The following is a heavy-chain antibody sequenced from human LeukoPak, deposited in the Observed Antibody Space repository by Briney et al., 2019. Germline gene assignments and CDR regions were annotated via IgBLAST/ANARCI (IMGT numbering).Heavy chain of an antibody. J-gene: IGHJ4*02. Sequence: GASVKVSCKASSYSFNRYGISWVRQAPGQGLEWMGWISGYNGNTNYAQKFLSRVSMTADTSTSTAYMELRSLISDDTAVYYCARSGRGTYYYFDLWVQGTMVTVSS. CDR1: SYSFNRYG. CDR2: ISGYNGNT. CDR3: ARSGRGTYYYFDL. V-gene: IGHV1-18*01. D-gene: IGHD5-12*01.